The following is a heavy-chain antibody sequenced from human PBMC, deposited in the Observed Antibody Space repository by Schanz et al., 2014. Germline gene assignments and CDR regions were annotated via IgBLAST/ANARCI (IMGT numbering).Heavy chain of an antibody. V-gene: IGHV1-18*01. D-gene: IGHD3-9*01. J-gene: IGHJ4*02. Sequence: QVQLVQSGAEVKKPGASVKVSRKASGYTFTSYGISWVRQAPGQGLEWMGWISTYNGNTKYPQKLQGRVTMTTDTSTSTAYMELRSLRSDDTAVYDCARDAADFYDILTEEDYWGQGPLVTVSS. CDR3: ARDAADFYDILTEEDY. CDR1: GYTFTSYG. CDR2: ISTYNGNT.